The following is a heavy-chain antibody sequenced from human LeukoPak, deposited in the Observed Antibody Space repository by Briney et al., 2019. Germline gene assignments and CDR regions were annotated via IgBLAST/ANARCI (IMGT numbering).Heavy chain of an antibody. J-gene: IGHJ4*02. V-gene: IGHV3-21*01. Sequence: PGGSLRLSCVASGFTFSSYSMNWVRQAPGKGLEWVSSISSSSSYIYYADSVKGRFTISRDNAKNSLYLQMNSLRAEDTAVYYCASVIAVAGTPHDYWGQGTLVTVSS. CDR2: ISSSSSYI. CDR3: ASVIAVAGTPHDY. CDR1: GFTFSSYS. D-gene: IGHD6-19*01.